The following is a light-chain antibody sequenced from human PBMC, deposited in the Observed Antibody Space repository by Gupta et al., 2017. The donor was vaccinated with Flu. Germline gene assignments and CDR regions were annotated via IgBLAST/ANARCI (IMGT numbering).Light chain of an antibody. CDR1: QSVLYSSNDENY. V-gene: IGKV4-1*01. CDR2: WAS. Sequence: SLGERATINCKSSQSVLYSSNDENYLAWYQQKPGQPPKLLIYWASTRQSGVPDRFSGSGSGTDFTLTISSLQAEDVAVYYCQQYYTTPLTFGGGTKVEIK. CDR3: QQYYTTPLT. J-gene: IGKJ4*01.